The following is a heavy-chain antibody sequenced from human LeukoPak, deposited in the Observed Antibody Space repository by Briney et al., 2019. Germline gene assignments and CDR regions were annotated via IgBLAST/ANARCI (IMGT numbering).Heavy chain of an antibody. J-gene: IGHJ4*02. V-gene: IGHV3-30*18. CDR3: AQDGLAAALDY. CDR2: ISYDGSNK. CDR1: GFTFSSYG. D-gene: IGHD6-13*01. Sequence: PGGSLRLSCAASGFTFSSYGMHWVRQAPGKGLEWVAVISYDGSNKYYADSVKGRFTISRDNSKNTLYLQMNSLRAEDTAVYYCAQDGLAAALDYWGQGTLVTVSS.